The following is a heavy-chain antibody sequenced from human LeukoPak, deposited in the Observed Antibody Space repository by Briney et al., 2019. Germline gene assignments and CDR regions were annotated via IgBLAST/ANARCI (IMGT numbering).Heavy chain of an antibody. CDR1: GFTVSSNY. CDR3: ARATTNVYYYYYYYMDV. D-gene: IGHD5-12*01. J-gene: IGHJ6*03. V-gene: IGHV3-53*01. CDR2: IYSGGNT. Sequence: GGSLRLSCAASGFTVSSNYMSWVRQAPGKGLEWVSVIYSGGNTYYADSVRGRFTISRDNSKNTLYLQMNSLRAEDTAVYYCARATTNVYYYYYYYMDVWGKGATVTVSS.